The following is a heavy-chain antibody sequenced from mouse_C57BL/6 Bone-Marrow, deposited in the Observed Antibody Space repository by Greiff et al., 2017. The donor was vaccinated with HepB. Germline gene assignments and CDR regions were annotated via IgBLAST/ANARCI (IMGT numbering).Heavy chain of an antibody. CDR1: GYTFTSYT. CDR2: INPSSGYT. D-gene: IGHD2-1*01. Sequence: VQLQQSGAELARPGASVKMSCKASGYTFTSYTMHWVKQRPGQGLEWIGYINPSSGYTKYNQKFKDKATLTADKSSSTAYMQLSSLTSEDSAVYYCARSLYYCNYCAMDYWGQGTSVTVSS. J-gene: IGHJ4*01. V-gene: IGHV1-4*01. CDR3: ARSLYYCNYCAMDY.